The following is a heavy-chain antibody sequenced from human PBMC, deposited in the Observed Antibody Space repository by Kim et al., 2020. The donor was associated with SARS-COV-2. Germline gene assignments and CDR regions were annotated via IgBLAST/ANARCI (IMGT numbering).Heavy chain of an antibody. D-gene: IGHD2-15*01. V-gene: IGHV5-10-1*01. CDR3: ARRGYCSGGNSCYDAFDI. J-gene: IGHJ3*02. Sequence: GASLKISCQSSGYSFTNFWINWVRQMPGKGLEWMGRIDPSDSYTNYSPSFQGHVTISADKSIGTAYLQWSNLKASDTAIYYCARRGYCSGGNSCYDAFDIWGQGTMVTVSS. CDR2: IDPSDSYT. CDR1: GYSFTNFW.